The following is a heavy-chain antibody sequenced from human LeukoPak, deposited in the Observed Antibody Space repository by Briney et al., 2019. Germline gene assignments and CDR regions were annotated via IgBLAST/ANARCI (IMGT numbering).Heavy chain of an antibody. CDR3: ARDRSSTSWFDP. D-gene: IGHD2-2*01. CDR2: INPSGGST. V-gene: IGHV1-46*01. Sequence: ASVTVSCKASGYTFTSYYMHWVRQAPGQGLEWMGIINPSGGSTSYAQKFQGRVTMTRDTSTSTVYMELSSLRSVDTAVYYCARDRSSTSWFDPWGQGTLVTVSS. CDR1: GYTFTSYY. J-gene: IGHJ5*02.